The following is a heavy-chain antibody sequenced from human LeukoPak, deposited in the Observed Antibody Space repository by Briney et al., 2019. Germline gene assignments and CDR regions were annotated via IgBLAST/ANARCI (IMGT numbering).Heavy chain of an antibody. V-gene: IGHV4-59*01. CDR3: ARARWLQFGPDAFDI. CDR1: GGSISSYY. D-gene: IGHD5-24*01. Sequence: SETLSLTCTVSGGSISSYYWSWIRQPPGKGLEWIGYIYYSGSTNYNPSLKSRVTISVDTSKNQFSLKLSSVTAADTAVYYCARARWLQFGPDAFDIWGQGTMVTVSS. CDR2: IYYSGST. J-gene: IGHJ3*02.